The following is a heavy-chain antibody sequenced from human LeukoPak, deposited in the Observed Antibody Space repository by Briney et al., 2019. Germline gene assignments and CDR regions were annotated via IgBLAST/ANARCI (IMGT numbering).Heavy chain of an antibody. CDR3: ARVVTELDY. CDR1: GGSISSSSYY. V-gene: IGHV4-39*07. CDR2: IYYSGST. Sequence: ASETLSLTCTVSGGSISSSSYYWGWIRQPPGKGLEWIGSIYYSGSTYYNPSLKSRVTISVDTSKNQFSLKLSSVTAADTAVYYCARVVTELDYWGQGTLVTVSS. D-gene: IGHD5-18*01. J-gene: IGHJ4*02.